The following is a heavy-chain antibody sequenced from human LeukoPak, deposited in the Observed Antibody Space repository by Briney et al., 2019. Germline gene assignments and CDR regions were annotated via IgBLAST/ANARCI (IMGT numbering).Heavy chain of an antibody. Sequence: PGGSLRLSCAASGFTFSNAWMNWVRQAPGKGLEWVGRIKSKTDGGTTDYAAPVKGRFTISRGDSKNTLYLQMNSLKTEDTAVYYCTTDGDSSGYYWTTDYWGQGTLVTVSS. CDR1: GFTFSNAW. D-gene: IGHD3-22*01. J-gene: IGHJ4*02. CDR3: TTDGDSSGYYWTTDY. CDR2: IKSKTDGGTT. V-gene: IGHV3-15*07.